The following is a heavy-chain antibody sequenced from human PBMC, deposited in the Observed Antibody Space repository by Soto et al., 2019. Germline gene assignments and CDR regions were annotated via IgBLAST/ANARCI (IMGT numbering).Heavy chain of an antibody. Sequence: QLQLQESGSGLVKPSQTLSLTCAVSGGSISSGGYSWSWIRQPPGKGLEWIGYIYHSGSTYYNPSLKGRVTISVDRPKNQLSLKPRSVTAAATAVYCCARAPRPWGQATLVTVSS. V-gene: IGHV4-30-2*01. CDR1: GGSISSGGYS. CDR3: ARAPRP. J-gene: IGHJ5*02. CDR2: IYHSGST.